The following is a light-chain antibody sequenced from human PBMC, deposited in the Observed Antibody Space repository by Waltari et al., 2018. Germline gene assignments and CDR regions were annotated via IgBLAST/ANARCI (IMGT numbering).Light chain of an antibody. V-gene: IGLV3-25*03. CDR3: LSADSSGTSKV. J-gene: IGLJ3*02. Sequence: QQKRRQAPGIIIDKDTQRPSGIPERFSGSSSGKTGTMTISGVQAEDEADYYCLSADSSGTSKVFGGGTKLTVL. CDR2: KDT.